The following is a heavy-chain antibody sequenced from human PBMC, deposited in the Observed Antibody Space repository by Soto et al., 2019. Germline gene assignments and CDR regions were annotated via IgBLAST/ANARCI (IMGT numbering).Heavy chain of an antibody. CDR2: IYSGGST. D-gene: IGHD5-12*01. Sequence: EVQLVESGGGLVQPGGSLRLSCAASGFTVSSNYMSWVRQAPGQGLEWVSVIYSGGSTYYADSVKGRLTISRDTSKNTLYLQMNSLRAEDTAVYYCARDFRGGYDYYSYYGMDVWGQGTTVTVSS. V-gene: IGHV3-66*01. J-gene: IGHJ6*02. CDR1: GFTVSSNY. CDR3: ARDFRGGYDYYSYYGMDV.